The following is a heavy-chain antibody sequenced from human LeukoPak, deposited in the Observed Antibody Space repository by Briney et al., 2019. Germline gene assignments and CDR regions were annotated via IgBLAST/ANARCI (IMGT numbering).Heavy chain of an antibody. CDR1: GFTFSSYA. CDR3: ANSPVVIGSQDENYFDY. CDR2: ISYDGSNK. J-gene: IGHJ4*02. D-gene: IGHD4-23*01. Sequence: GESLRLSCAASGFTFSSYAMHWVRQAPGKGLEWVAVISYDGSNKYYADSVKGRFTISRDNSKNTLYLQMNSLRAEDTAVYYCANSPVVIGSQDENYFDYWGQGTLVTVSS. V-gene: IGHV3-30*04.